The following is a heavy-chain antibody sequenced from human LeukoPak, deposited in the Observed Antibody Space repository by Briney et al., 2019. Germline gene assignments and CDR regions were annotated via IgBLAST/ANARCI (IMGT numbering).Heavy chain of an antibody. CDR3: AGSATVTTGYFDY. J-gene: IGHJ4*02. D-gene: IGHD4-17*01. Sequence: PSETLSLTCSVSGGSISSTGHYWGWIRQSPEKGLDWIGSIYSNGNTYYNPSVKSRVTMSVDTSKNQFSLKLTSMTAAETAVYYCAGSATVTTGYFDYWGQGALVTVSS. V-gene: IGHV4-39*07. CDR2: IYSNGNT. CDR1: GGSISSTGHY.